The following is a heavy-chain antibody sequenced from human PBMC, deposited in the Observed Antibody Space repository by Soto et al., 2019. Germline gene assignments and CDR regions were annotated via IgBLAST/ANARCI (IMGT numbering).Heavy chain of an antibody. J-gene: IGHJ5*02. Sequence: PSETLSLTCAVSGGSITSGNSYSWAWIRQPPGRGLEWIGSISQTGATSYNPSLKSRVSVSLDKSKNQFSLRLSSVTAADMAVYYCARAVSPYFGTWFDPWGQGTLVTSPQ. CDR3: ARAVSPYFGTWFDP. D-gene: IGHD3-10*01. CDR1: GGSITSGNSYS. V-gene: IGHV4-30-2*01. CDR2: ISQTGAT.